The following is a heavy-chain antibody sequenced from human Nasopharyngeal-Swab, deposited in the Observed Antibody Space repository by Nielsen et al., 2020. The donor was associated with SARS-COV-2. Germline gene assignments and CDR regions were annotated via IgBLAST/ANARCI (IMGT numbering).Heavy chain of an antibody. V-gene: IGHV1-8*01. Sequence: ASVKVSCKCSGYTFNRNDINWVRQAPGQGLEWMGWMNPKSGEVGYEQKFQGRVTMTRNTATATVYMELSSLRHDDTAVYYCARGVFGLVHSRFDPWGQGTLVTVYS. D-gene: IGHD2/OR15-2a*01. CDR3: ARGVFGLVHSRFDP. J-gene: IGHJ5*02. CDR2: MNPKSGEV. CDR1: GYTFNRND.